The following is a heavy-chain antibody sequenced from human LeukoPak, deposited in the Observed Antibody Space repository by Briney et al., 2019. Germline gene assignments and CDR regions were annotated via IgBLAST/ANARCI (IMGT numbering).Heavy chain of an antibody. CDR1: GYSFNSQG. V-gene: IGHV7-4-1*02. CDR3: AREILRFDI. J-gene: IGHJ3*02. Sequence: SVKVSCTASGYSFNSQGMNWVRQAPGQGLEWMGWINTDSGNPTYAQGFTGRFVFSLDSSVSTAYLQISNLMPEDTAKYYCAREILRFDIWGQGTMVIVSS. CDR2: INTDSGNP.